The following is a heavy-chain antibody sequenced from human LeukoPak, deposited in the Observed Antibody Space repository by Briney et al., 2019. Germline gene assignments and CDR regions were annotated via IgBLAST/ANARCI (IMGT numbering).Heavy chain of an antibody. V-gene: IGHV3-23*01. J-gene: IGHJ4*02. Sequence: GGTLRLSCAGSGFPFSSHGMNWVRQAPGKGLEWVSGISPGGGPTYYADSVKGRFTISRDDPRNTLYLQMENLRAEDTAVYYCAKDGAWLRFDDWGQGILVTVSS. D-gene: IGHD5-12*01. CDR1: GFPFSSHG. CDR2: ISPGGGPT. CDR3: AKDGAWLRFDD.